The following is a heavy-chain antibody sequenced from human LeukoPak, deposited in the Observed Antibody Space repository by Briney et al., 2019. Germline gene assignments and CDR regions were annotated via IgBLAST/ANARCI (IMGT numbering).Heavy chain of an antibody. Sequence: GASVKVSCKASGYTFTSYYIHWVRQAPGQGLEWMGIINPSGGSTNYAQKLQGRVTMTTDTSTGTAYMELRSLRSDDTAVYYCARDDWTAAYFDYWGQGTLVTVSS. V-gene: IGHV1-46*01. D-gene: IGHD6-13*01. CDR3: ARDDWTAAYFDY. CDR2: INPSGGST. J-gene: IGHJ4*02. CDR1: GYTFTSYY.